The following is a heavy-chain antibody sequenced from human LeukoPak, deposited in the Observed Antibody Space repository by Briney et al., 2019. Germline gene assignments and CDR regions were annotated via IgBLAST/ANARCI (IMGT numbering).Heavy chain of an antibody. V-gene: IGHV1-24*01. D-gene: IGHD3-10*01. CDR3: ATALGGSGSYYSWDY. J-gene: IGHJ4*02. CDR1: GYTLTELS. CDR2: FDPEDGET. Sequence: ASVKVSCKVSGYTLTELSMHWVRQARGKGLEWMGGFDPEDGETIYAQKFQGRVTMTEDTSTDTAYMELSSLRSEDTAVYYCATALGGSGSYYSWDYWGQGTLVTVSS.